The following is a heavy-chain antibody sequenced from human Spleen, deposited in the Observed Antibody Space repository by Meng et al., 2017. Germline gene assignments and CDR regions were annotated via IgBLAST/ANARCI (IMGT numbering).Heavy chain of an antibody. CDR1: GGSISSGGYY. CDR3: ARSPGYRFDY. D-gene: IGHD5-24*01. J-gene: IGHJ4*02. V-gene: IGHV4-31*03. CDR2: IYYSGST. Sequence: QVQLQESGPGLVKPPQALSLTCPVSGGSISSGGYYWTWIRQHPGKGLEWIGYIYYSGSTYYNPSLTSRVTISVDTSKNQFSLKLSSVTAADTAVYYCARSPGYRFDYWGQGTLVTVSS.